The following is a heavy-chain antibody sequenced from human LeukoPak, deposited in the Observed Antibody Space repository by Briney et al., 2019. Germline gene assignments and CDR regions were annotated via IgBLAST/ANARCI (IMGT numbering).Heavy chain of an antibody. V-gene: IGHV1-8*01. CDR1: GYTFTSYD. CDR3: ARRSDDYDSSAYYH. CDR2: VNPNSGNT. D-gene: IGHD3-22*01. Sequence: ASVKVSCKTSGYTFTSYDLNWVRQAPGQGLEWMGWVNPNSGNTGYAQKFQGRVTMTMDPSISTAYIELSSLRSEDTAVYYCARRSDDYDSSAYYHWGQGTLVTVSS. J-gene: IGHJ4*02.